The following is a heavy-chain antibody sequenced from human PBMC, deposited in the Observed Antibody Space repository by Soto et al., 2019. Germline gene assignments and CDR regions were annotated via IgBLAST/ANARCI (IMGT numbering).Heavy chain of an antibody. D-gene: IGHD3-22*01. V-gene: IGHV1-69*13. CDR2: IIPIFGTA. J-gene: IGHJ4*02. Sequence: GASVKVSCQASGGTFSSYAISWVRQAPGQGLEWMGGIIPIFGTANYAQKFQGRVTITADESTSTAYMELSSLRSEDTAVYYCARLTDYYDSSGYYPHLDYWGQGTLVTFSS. CDR1: GGTFSSYA. CDR3: ARLTDYYDSSGYYPHLDY.